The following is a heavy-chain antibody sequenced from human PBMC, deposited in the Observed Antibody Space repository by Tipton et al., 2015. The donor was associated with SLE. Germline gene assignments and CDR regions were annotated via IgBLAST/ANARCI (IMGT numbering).Heavy chain of an antibody. D-gene: IGHD6-19*01. Sequence: TLSLTCTVSGGSISSGGYYWSWIRQHPGKGLEWIGDTYYSGSTYYNPSLKSRVTISVDTSKNQFSLKLSSVTAADTAVYYCARERAVAGFYYFDYWGQGTLVTVSS. CDR2: TYYSGST. J-gene: IGHJ4*02. CDR3: ARERAVAGFYYFDY. CDR1: GGSISSGGYY. V-gene: IGHV4-31*03.